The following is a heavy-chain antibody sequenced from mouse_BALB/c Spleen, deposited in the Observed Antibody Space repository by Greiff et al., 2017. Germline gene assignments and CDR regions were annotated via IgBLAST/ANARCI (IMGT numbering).Heavy chain of an antibody. CDR1: GYSFTGYF. V-gene: IGHV1-37*01. J-gene: IGHJ2*01. Sequence: EVMLVESGPELVKPGASVKISCTASGYSFTGYFMNWVKQSHGKSLEWIGRINPYNGDTFYNQKFKGKATLTVDKSSSTAHMELLSLTSEDSAVYYCGRGADYDGDYWGQGTTLTVSS. CDR2: INPYNGDT. D-gene: IGHD2-4*01. CDR3: GRGADYDGDY.